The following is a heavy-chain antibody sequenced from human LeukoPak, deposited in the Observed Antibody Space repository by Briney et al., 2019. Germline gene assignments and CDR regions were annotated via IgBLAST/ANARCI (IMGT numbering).Heavy chain of an antibody. J-gene: IGHJ5*02. Sequence: GGSLRLSCAASGFSFSNDGMHWVRQAPGKGLEWLAFIQYDGNIKYYADSVKGRFTISRDNSKNTLYLQMNSLRAEDTAVYYCAKGLGLPGRGFDPWGQGTLVTVSS. CDR3: AKGLGLPGRGFDP. CDR1: GFSFSNDG. D-gene: IGHD2-21*02. CDR2: IQYDGNIK. V-gene: IGHV3-30*02.